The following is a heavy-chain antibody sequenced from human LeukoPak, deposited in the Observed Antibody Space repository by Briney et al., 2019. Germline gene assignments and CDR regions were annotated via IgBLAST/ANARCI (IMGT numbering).Heavy chain of an antibody. J-gene: IGHJ6*03. Sequence: SETLSLTCTVSGGSISSSSYYWGWIRQPPGKGLEWIGSIYYSGSTYHNPSLKSRVTISVDTSKNQFSLKLSSVTAADTAVYYCARAGSWSPFYYMDVWGKGTTVTVSS. CDR2: IYYSGST. D-gene: IGHD6-13*01. CDR3: ARAGSWSPFYYMDV. V-gene: IGHV4-39*07. CDR1: GGSISSSSYY.